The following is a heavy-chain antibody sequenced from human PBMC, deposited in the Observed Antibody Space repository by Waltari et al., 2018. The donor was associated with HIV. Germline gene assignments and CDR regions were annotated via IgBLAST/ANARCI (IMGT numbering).Heavy chain of an antibody. J-gene: IGHJ4*02. CDR2: ISSSGSTI. Sequence: EVQLVESGGGLVQPEESLRLSGAASGLVFSSYSMNWVRQAPGEGLEWISFISSSGSTIYYADFLKGRFTVSRDNAENSLYLQMNSLRDEDTAVYYCVRDPKTSWGELDYWGQGTLVAVSS. D-gene: IGHD3-16*01. V-gene: IGHV3-48*02. CDR3: VRDPKTSWGELDY. CDR1: GLVFSSYS.